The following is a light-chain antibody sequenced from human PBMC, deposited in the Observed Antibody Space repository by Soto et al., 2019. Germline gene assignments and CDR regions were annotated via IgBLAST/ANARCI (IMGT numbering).Light chain of an antibody. J-gene: IGLJ2*01. CDR2: ANN. Sequence: QSVLTQPPSVSGAPGQRVTISCTGSSSNIGAGYDVHWYQQLPGTAPKLLIYANNNRPSGVPDRFSGSKSGTSASLAITGLQDEDEADYYCQSYDSSLSAVVFGGGTKLTVL. V-gene: IGLV1-40*01. CDR1: SSNIGAGYD. CDR3: QSYDSSLSAVV.